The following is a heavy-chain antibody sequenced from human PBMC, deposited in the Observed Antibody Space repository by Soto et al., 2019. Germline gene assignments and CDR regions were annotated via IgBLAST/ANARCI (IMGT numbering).Heavy chain of an antibody. J-gene: IGHJ4*02. D-gene: IGHD6-19*01. V-gene: IGHV3-23*01. CDR2: ISGSGNSP. CDR1: GLTFSSYA. CDR3: AKELVAVAGTGCHY. Sequence: EVQLLESGGGLVQPGGSLRLSCAASGLTFSSYAMSWVRQAPGKGLEWVSVISGSGNSPHYADSVKGRFTISRDNSKNTLSLQMNSLRAEDTAVYYCAKELVAVAGTGCHYWGQGTLVTVSS.